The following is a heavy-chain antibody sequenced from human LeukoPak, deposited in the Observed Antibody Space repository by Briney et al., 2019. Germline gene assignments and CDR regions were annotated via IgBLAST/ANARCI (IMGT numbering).Heavy chain of an antibody. V-gene: IGHV3-74*01. CDR1: GFTFSSYW. Sequence: GGSLRLSCAASGFTFSSYWVHWVRQAPGKGLVWVSPINSDGSSTSYADSVKGRFTISRDNAKNTLSLQMNSLRAEDTAVYYCIRGTVGAPGNDYWGQGTLVTVSS. D-gene: IGHD1-26*01. CDR2: INSDGSST. J-gene: IGHJ4*02. CDR3: IRGTVGAPGNDY.